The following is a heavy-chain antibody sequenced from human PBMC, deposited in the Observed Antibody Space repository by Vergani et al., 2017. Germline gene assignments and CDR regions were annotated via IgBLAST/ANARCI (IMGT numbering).Heavy chain of an antibody. D-gene: IGHD3-3*01. J-gene: IGHJ6*03. CDR1: GGSFSGYY. CDR3: ARGLRVRFFVGPAAPAHMDV. CDR2: INHSGST. V-gene: IGHV4-34*01. Sequence: QVQLQQWGAGLLKPSETLSLTCAVYGGSFSGYYWSWIRQPPGKGLEWIREINHSGSTNYNPSLKSRVTISVDTSKNQFSLKLSSVTAADTAVYYCARGLRVRFFVGPAAPAHMDVWGKGTTVTVSS.